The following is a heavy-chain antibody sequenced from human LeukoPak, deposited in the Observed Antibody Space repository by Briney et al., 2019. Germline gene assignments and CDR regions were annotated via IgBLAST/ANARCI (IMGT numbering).Heavy chain of an antibody. CDR1: GFTFSYYT. CDR3: ARDDVAWNDVHWFDP. CDR2: ISSTGSSI. D-gene: IGHD1-1*01. Sequence: GSLRLSCAASGFTFSYYTMSWVRQAPGKGLEWVSSISSTGSSIYYADSVKGRFTISRDNAKNSLYLQMSSLRVEDTAVYYCARDDVAWNDVHWFDPWGQGTLVTVSS. J-gene: IGHJ5*02. V-gene: IGHV3-21*01.